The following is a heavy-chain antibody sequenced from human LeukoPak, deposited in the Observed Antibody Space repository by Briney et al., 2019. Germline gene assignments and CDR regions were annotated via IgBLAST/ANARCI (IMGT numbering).Heavy chain of an antibody. CDR2: ISGSGGGT. Sequence: PGGSLRLSCAASGFTFSSYAMSWVRQAPGKGLEWVSAISGSGGGTYYADSVKGRFTISRDNSKNTLYLQMNSLRAEDTAVYYCAKEPAVVVVAATPNWFDPWGQGTLVTVSS. D-gene: IGHD2-15*01. J-gene: IGHJ5*02. CDR3: AKEPAVVVVAATPNWFDP. CDR1: GFTFSSYA. V-gene: IGHV3-23*01.